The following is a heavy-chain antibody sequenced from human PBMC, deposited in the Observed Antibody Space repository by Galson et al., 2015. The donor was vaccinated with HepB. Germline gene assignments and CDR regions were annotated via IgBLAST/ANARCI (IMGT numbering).Heavy chain of an antibody. CDR3: ARDDHVWYYDFWTENHGMDV. Sequence: SVKVSCKASGYTFTSYAMNWVRQAPGQGLEWMGWINTNTGNPTYAQGFTGRFVFSLDTSVSTAYLQISSLKAEDTAVYYCARDDHVWYYDFWTENHGMDVWGQGTTVTVSS. CDR2: INTNTGNP. CDR1: GYTFTSYA. D-gene: IGHD3-3*01. V-gene: IGHV7-4-1*02. J-gene: IGHJ6*02.